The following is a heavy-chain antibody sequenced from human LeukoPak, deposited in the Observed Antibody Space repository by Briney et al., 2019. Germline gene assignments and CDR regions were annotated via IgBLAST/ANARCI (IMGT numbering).Heavy chain of an antibody. CDR3: AKCRGRSWYDYFDY. CDR1: GFSWSKYV. Sequence: PWASLTLSCSDPGFSWSKYVMSWVGKAPGKGLEWVSAISDSGGSTYYADSVKGRFTISRDNYRNTLYLQMNTLRAEDTAVYYCAKCRGRSWYDYFDYWREGTLVSVSS. V-gene: IGHV3-23*01. J-gene: IGHJ4*02. CDR2: ISDSGGST. D-gene: IGHD6-13*01.